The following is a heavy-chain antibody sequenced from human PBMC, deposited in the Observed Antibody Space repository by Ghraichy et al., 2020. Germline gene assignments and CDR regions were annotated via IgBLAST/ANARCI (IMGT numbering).Heavy chain of an antibody. Sequence: SETLSLTYTVSGGSISDSYWTWIRQPPGKRLEWIGYFYGSGSTRYNPSLGSRVTISLDASKGQFSLRLTSVTAADTAVYYCARRRKILATPSGDALDIWGQGTMVTVSS. D-gene: IGHD6-6*01. V-gene: IGHV4-4*09. CDR2: FYGSGST. CDR3: ARRRKILATPSGDALDI. CDR1: GGSISDSY. J-gene: IGHJ3*02.